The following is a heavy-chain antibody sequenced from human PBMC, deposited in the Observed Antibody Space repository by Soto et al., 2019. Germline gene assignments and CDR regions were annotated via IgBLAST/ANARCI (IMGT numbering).Heavy chain of an antibody. CDR1: GFTFRNAW. J-gene: IGHJ4*02. D-gene: IGHD3-22*01. CDR3: LLNYYDTSGSYPYYFDY. CDR2: IKSKADGGTT. V-gene: IGHV3-15*01. Sequence: ESGGGLVKPGGSLRLSCAASGFTFRNAWMSWVRQAPGRGLEWVGRIKSKADGGTTDYAAPVQGRFSISRDDSKNTLYLQMNSLKTEDTAVYYCLLNYYDTSGSYPYYFDYWGQGTLVTVSS.